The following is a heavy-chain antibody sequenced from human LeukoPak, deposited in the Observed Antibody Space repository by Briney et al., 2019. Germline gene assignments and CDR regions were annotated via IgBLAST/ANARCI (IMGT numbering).Heavy chain of an antibody. CDR1: GGSISSSSYY. CDR2: IYYSGST. J-gene: IGHJ5*02. CDR3: ARRHDILTGSRDWFDP. D-gene: IGHD3-9*01. V-gene: IGHV4-39*07. Sequence: SETLSLTCTVSGGSISSSSYYWGWIRQPPGKGLEWIGSIYYSGSTYYNPSLKSRVTISVDTSKNQFSLKLSSVTAADTAVYYCARRHDILTGSRDWFDPWGQGTLVTVSS.